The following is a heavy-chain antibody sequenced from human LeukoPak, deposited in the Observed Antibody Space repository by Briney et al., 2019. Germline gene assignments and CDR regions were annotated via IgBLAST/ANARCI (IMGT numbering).Heavy chain of an antibody. Sequence: GGSLRLSCAASGITVSSNYMSWVRQAPGKGLEWVSVIYSGGSTYYADSVKGRFTISRDNSKNTLYLQMNSLRAEDTAVYYCARAVGDYDFSLGAGYYYYMDVWGKGTTVTVSS. CDR1: GITVSSNY. CDR2: IYSGGST. V-gene: IGHV3-66*02. CDR3: ARAVGDYDFSLGAGYYYYMDV. D-gene: IGHD3-3*01. J-gene: IGHJ6*03.